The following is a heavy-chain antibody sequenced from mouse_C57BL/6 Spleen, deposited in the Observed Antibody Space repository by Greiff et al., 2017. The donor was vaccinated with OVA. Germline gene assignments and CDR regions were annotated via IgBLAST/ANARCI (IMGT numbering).Heavy chain of an antibody. CDR3: AREGGEPAWFAY. CDR2: IYPGDGDT. V-gene: IGHV1-82*01. CDR1: GYAFSSSW. J-gene: IGHJ3*01. Sequence: QVQLKESGPELVKPGASVKISCKASGYAFSSSWMNWVKQRPGKGLEWIGRIYPGDGDTNYNGKFKGKATLTADKSSSTAYMQLSSLTSEDSAVYFCAREGGEPAWFAYWGQGTLVTVSA.